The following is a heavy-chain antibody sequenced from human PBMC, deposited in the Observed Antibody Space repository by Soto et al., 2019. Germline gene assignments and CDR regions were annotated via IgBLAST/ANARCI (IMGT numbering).Heavy chain of an antibody. CDR2: IIPIFGTA. CDR3: AGGEYSGSYYPGGYFDY. CDR1: GGTFSSYA. V-gene: IGHV1-69*12. J-gene: IGHJ4*02. Sequence: QVQLVQSGAEVKKPGSSVKVSCKASGGTFSSYAISWVRQAPGQGLEWMGGIIPIFGTANYAQKFQGRVTSTADESTSTAYMEVSSLRSEDTAVYYCAGGEYSGSYYPGGYFDYWGQGTLVTVSS. D-gene: IGHD1-26*01.